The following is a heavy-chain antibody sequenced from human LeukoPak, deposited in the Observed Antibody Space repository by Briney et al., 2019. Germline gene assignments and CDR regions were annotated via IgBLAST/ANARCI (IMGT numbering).Heavy chain of an antibody. CDR3: ARDPIRPYYYDSSGYGAFDI. CDR1: GSSISSGSYY. V-gene: IGHV4-61*02. D-gene: IGHD3-22*01. Sequence: SETLSLTCTVSGSSISSGSYYWSWIRQPAGTGLEWIGRIYTSGSTNYNPSLKSRVTISVDTSKNQFSLKLSSVTAADTAVYYCARDPIRPYYYDSSGYGAFDIWGQGTMVTVSS. J-gene: IGHJ3*02. CDR2: IYTSGST.